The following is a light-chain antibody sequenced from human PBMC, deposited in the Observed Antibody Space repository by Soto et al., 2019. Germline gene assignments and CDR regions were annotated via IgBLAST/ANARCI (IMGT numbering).Light chain of an antibody. CDR3: QQRSNWPPSIT. J-gene: IGKJ3*01. Sequence: EIVLTQSPATLSLSPGERATLSCRASQSVNSYLAWYQQKPGQAPRLLIYDASNRATGIPARFSGSGSGTDFTLTISSLEPEDFAVYYCQQRSNWPPSITFGPGTKVDIK. CDR1: QSVNSY. V-gene: IGKV3-11*01. CDR2: DAS.